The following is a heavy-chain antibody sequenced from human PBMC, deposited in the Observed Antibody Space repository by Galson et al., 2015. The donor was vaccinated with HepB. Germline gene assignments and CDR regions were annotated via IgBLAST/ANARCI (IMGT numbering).Heavy chain of an antibody. D-gene: IGHD2-8*01. CDR3: VRDYWCNNYACSFDY. J-gene: IGHJ4*02. V-gene: IGHV6-1*01. Sequence: CAISGDSVSSNSVAWNWIRQSPSRGLEWLGRTYYRSKWYNDYAVSLKSRITINPDTSKNQFSLHLTSVTPEDTAVYYCVRDYWCNNYACSFDYWGQGTLVTVSS. CDR1: GDSVSSNSVA. CDR2: TYYRSKWYN.